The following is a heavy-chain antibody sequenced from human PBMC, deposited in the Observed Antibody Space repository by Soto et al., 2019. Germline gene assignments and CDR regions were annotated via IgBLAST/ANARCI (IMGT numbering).Heavy chain of an antibody. CDR2: IWYDGSNK. CDR1: GFTFSSYG. CDR3: AREYYDSSGYDRFDY. Sequence: GGSLRLSCAASGFTFSSYGMHWVRQAPGKGLEWVAVIWYDGSNKYYADSVKGRFTISRDNSKNTLYLQMNSLRAEDTAVYYCAREYYDSSGYDRFDYWGQGTLVTVSS. V-gene: IGHV3-33*01. D-gene: IGHD3-22*01. J-gene: IGHJ4*02.